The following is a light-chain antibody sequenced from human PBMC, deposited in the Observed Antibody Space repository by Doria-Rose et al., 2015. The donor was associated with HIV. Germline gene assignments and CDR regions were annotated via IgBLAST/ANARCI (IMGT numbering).Light chain of an antibody. CDR2: DVN. CDR1: SRDVGVYEY. J-gene: IGLJ1*01. Sequence: QSVLIQPASVSGSPGQSITISCTGTSRDVGVYEYVSWYQQHPGKAPKLMIYDVNKRPSGVSTRFSGSKSGNTASLTISGLQTDDEADYYCNTYAIGGTYVFGSGTTVIVV. V-gene: IGLV2-14*03. CDR3: NTYAIGGTYV.